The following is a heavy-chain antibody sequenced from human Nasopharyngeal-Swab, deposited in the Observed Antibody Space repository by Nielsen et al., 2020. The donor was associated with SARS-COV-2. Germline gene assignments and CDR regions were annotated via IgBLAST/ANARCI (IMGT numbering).Heavy chain of an antibody. CDR2: IYHSGST. D-gene: IGHD3-10*01. CDR3: AREKTGDYYGSGSYYNARPKYYFDY. J-gene: IGHJ4*02. V-gene: IGHV4-4*02. CDR1: GGSISSSNW. Sequence: SETLSLTCAVSGGSISSSNWWSWVRQPPGTGLEWIGEIYHSGSTNYNPSLKSRVTISVDTSKNQFSLKLSSVTAADTAVYYCAREKTGDYYGSGSYYNARPKYYFDYWGQGTLVTVSS.